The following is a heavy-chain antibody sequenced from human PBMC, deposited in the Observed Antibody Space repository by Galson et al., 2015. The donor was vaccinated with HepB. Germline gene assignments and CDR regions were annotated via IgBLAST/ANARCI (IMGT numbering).Heavy chain of an antibody. D-gene: IGHD5-18*01. Sequence: SLRLSCAASGFTFSSYAMHWVRQAPGKGLEWVAVISYDGSNKYYADSVKGRFTISRDNSKNTLYLQMNSLRAEDTAVYYCASWGDVDTAMVPVDYWGQGTLVTVSS. J-gene: IGHJ4*02. CDR1: GFTFSSYA. CDR3: ASWGDVDTAMVPVDY. CDR2: ISYDGSNK. V-gene: IGHV3-30*04.